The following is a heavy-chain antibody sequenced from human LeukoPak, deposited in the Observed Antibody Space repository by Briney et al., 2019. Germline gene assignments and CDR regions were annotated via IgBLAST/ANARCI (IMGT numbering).Heavy chain of an antibody. CDR2: ISGSGGST. V-gene: IGHV3-23*01. CDR1: GFTFSSYA. D-gene: IGHD4-4*01. Sequence: PGGSLRLSCAASGFTFSSYAMSWVRQAPGKGLEWVSAISGSGGSTYYADSVKGRFTISRDNSKNTLYLQMNSLRAEGTAVYYCAKARLGYSNYPFFDYWGQGTLVTVSS. J-gene: IGHJ4*02. CDR3: AKARLGYSNYPFFDY.